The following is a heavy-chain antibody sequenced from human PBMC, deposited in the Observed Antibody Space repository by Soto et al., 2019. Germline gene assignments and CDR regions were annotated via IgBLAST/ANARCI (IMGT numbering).Heavy chain of an antibody. J-gene: IGHJ5*02. CDR2: IYYSGST. Sequence: SETLSLTCTVSGGSISSGGYYWSWIRQHPGKGLEWIGYIYYSGSTYYNPSLKSRVTISVDTSKNQFSLKLSSVTAADTAVYYCARVVVVAATINWFDPWGQGTLVTVSS. CDR1: GGSISSGGYY. CDR3: ARVVVVAATINWFDP. D-gene: IGHD2-15*01. V-gene: IGHV4-31*03.